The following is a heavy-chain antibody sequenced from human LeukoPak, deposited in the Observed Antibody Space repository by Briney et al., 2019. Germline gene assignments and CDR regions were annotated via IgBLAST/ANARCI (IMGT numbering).Heavy chain of an antibody. D-gene: IGHD2-21*02. J-gene: IGHJ6*02. Sequence: GGSLRFSCAASGFTFSSYAMHWVRQAPGKGLEWVAVISYDGSNKYYADSVKGRFTISRDNSKNTLYLQMNSLRAEDTAVYYCARDHAYCGGDCYSGYYYYGMDVWGQGTTVTVSS. CDR2: ISYDGSNK. V-gene: IGHV3-30*04. CDR3: ARDHAYCGGDCYSGYYYYGMDV. CDR1: GFTFSSYA.